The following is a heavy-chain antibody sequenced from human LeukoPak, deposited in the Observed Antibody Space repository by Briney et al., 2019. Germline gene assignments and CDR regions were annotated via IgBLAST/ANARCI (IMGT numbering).Heavy chain of an antibody. J-gene: IGHJ3*02. D-gene: IGHD4-17*01. CDR2: INPNSGGT. CDR1: GYTFTGYY. CDR3: ARFYGDYYAFDI. V-gene: IGHV1-2*02. Sequence: ASVKVSCKASGYTFTGYYIHWVRQAPGQGLEWMGWINPNSGGTHYAQKFQGRVTMTRDTSISTAYMELSRLRSDDTAVYYCARFYGDYYAFDIWGQGTMVTVSS.